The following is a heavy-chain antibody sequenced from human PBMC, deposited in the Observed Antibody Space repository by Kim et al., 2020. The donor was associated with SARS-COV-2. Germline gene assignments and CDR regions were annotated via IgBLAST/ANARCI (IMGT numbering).Heavy chain of an antibody. V-gene: IGHV1-69*13. CDR2: IIPIFGTA. CDR3: ARASLYYDSSGYYFSFDY. D-gene: IGHD3-22*01. Sequence: SVKVSCKASGGTFSSYAISWVRQAPGQGLEWMGGIIPIFGTANYAQKFQGRVTITADESTSTAYMELSSLRSEDTAVYYCARASLYYDSSGYYFSFDYWGQGTLVTVSS. J-gene: IGHJ4*02. CDR1: GGTFSSYA.